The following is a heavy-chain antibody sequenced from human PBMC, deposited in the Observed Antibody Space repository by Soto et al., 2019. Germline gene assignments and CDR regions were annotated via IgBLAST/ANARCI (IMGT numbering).Heavy chain of an antibody. Sequence: SETLSLTSTVSGISIANYYWSRIRQSGGQGMEWIGRIYSSGTTNYNPSLKSRVTMAVYMSKSQFSLNVRSVTAPDTAVYFCVRDVGGAGWFAPWGQGTLVTVSS. CDR1: GISIANYY. CDR3: VRDVGGAGWFAP. CDR2: IYSSGTT. J-gene: IGHJ5*02. V-gene: IGHV4-4*07. D-gene: IGHD3-10*01.